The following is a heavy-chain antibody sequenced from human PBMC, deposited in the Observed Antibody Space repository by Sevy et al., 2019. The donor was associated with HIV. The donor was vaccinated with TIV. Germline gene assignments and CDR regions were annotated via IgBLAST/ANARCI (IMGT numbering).Heavy chain of an antibody. CDR3: AKELEGGSSWSAVIAFDF. Sequence: GGSLRLSCAASGFTFDDYAMHWVRQAPGKGLEWVSGISWTNGNIGYADSVKGRFTSSRDNAKNSVYLQMNSLRTEDTALYYCAKELEGGSSWSAVIAFDFWGQGTMVTVSS. D-gene: IGHD2-15*01. CDR1: GFTFDDYA. CDR2: ISWTNGNI. J-gene: IGHJ4*03. V-gene: IGHV3-9*01.